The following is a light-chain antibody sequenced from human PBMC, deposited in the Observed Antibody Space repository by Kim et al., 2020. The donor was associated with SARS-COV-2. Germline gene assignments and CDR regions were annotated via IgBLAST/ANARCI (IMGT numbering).Light chain of an antibody. CDR3: SSYTSSSTYVV. V-gene: IGLV2-14*01. Sequence: QPVLTQPASVSGSPGQSITISCTGTSSDVGGYNYVSWYQQHPGKAPKLMIYDVSKRPSRVSNRFSGSKSGNTASLTISGLQAEDEADYYCSSYTSSSTYVVFGGGTQLTVL. J-gene: IGLJ2*01. CDR1: SSDVGGYNY. CDR2: DVS.